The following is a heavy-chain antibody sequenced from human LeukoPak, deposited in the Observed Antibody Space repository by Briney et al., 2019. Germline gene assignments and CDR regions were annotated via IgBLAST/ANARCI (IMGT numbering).Heavy chain of an antibody. V-gene: IGHV3-23*01. CDR2: ISGSGGST. CDR1: GFTFSSYA. Sequence: PGGSLRLSCAASGFTFSSYAMSWVRQAPGKGLEWVSAISGSGGSTYYADSVKGRFTISRDNPKNTLYLQVNSLRAEDTAVYYCAKTFYYDSSGYGFDYWGQGTLVTVSS. D-gene: IGHD3-22*01. J-gene: IGHJ4*02. CDR3: AKTFYYDSSGYGFDY.